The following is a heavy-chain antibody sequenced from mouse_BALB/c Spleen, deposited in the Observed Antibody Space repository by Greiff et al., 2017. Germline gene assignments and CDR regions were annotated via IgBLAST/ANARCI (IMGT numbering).Heavy chain of an antibody. J-gene: IGHJ4*01. V-gene: IGHV5-6-5*01. Sequence: EVQLVESGGGLVKPGGSLKLSCAASGFTFSSYAMSWVRQTPEKRLEWVASISSGGSTYYPDSVKGRFTISRDNARNILYLQMSSLRSEDTAMYYCAREGSYYYGSSYDAMDYWGQGTSVTVSS. CDR2: ISSGGST. D-gene: IGHD1-1*01. CDR1: GFTFSSYA. CDR3: AREGSYYYGSSYDAMDY.